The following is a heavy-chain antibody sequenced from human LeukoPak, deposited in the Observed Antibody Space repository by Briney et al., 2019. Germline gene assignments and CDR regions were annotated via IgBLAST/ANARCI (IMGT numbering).Heavy chain of an antibody. V-gene: IGHV1-69*13. CDR3: ARGWDYDSGGRPTAYVY. Sequence: SVKVSCKASGGTFSNYAINWVRQAPGQGLEWMGGIIPIFGTANYAQKFQGRVTITADESTSTVYMELNSLKSEDTAVYYCARGWDYDSGGRPTAYVYWGQGTLVTVSS. CDR1: GGTFSNYA. D-gene: IGHD3-22*01. J-gene: IGHJ4*02. CDR2: IIPIFGTA.